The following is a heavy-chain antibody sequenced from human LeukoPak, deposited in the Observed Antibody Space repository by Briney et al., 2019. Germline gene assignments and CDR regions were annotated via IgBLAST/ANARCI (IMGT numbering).Heavy chain of an antibody. CDR2: IKQDGSEK. Sequence: GGSLRLSCVASGFTFSSYWMSWVRQAPGKGLEWVANIKQDGSEKYYVDSVKGRFTISRDNAKNSLYLQMNSLRAGDTAVYYCAREVGLNWGQGTLVTVSS. CDR1: GFTFSSYW. J-gene: IGHJ4*02. CDR3: AREVGLN. D-gene: IGHD2-2*01. V-gene: IGHV3-7*01.